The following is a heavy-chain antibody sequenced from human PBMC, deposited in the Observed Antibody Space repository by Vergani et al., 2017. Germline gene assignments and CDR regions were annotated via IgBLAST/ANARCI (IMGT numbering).Heavy chain of an antibody. Sequence: VQLVQSGAEVKKPGASVKVSCKGSGYSFTSYWIGWVRQMPGKGLEWMGIIYPGDSDTRYSPSFQGQVTISADKSISTAYLQWSSLKASDTAMYYCARGNVVVVPAATNHYYYYYYMDVWGKGTTVTVSS. CDR2: IYPGDSDT. CDR3: ARGNVVVVPAATNHYYYYYYMDV. D-gene: IGHD2-2*01. CDR1: GYSFTSYW. V-gene: IGHV5-51*01. J-gene: IGHJ6*03.